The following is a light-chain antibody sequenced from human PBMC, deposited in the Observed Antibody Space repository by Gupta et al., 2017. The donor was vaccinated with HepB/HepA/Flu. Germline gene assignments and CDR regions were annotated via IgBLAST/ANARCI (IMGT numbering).Light chain of an antibody. CDR2: TAS. Sequence: DIQMTQSPSSLSAIVGDRVTITCRASQSVSSCLNWYQQKVGRAPKLLIHTASSLHSGVPSRFSGSGSGTDFTLTISSLQPEDFAIYYCQQGYITPLTFGGGTKLEI. CDR1: QSVSSC. CDR3: QQGYITPLT. J-gene: IGKJ4*01. V-gene: IGKV1-39*01.